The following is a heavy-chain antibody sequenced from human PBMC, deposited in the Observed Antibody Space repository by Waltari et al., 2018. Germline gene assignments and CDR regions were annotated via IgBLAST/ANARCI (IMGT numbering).Heavy chain of an antibody. CDR2: ISGSGGST. CDR1: GFTFSSYA. J-gene: IGHJ6*03. CDR3: AKTSGGDYYYYYYMDV. Sequence: EVQLVESGGGLVQPGGSLRLSCAASGFTFSSYAMSWVRQAPGKGREWCSAISGSGGSTYYADSVKCRFTISRDNSKNTLYLQMNSLRAEDTAVYYCAKTSGGDYYYYYYMDVWGKGTTVTVSS. D-gene: IGHD3-10*01. V-gene: IGHV3-23*04.